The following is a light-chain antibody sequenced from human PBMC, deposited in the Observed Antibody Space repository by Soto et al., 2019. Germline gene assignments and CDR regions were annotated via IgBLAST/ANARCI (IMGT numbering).Light chain of an antibody. CDR2: DVS. Sequence: IVLTQSPATLSLSPGERATLSCRASQSISSYLAWYQQKAGQAPRLLMYDVSKRATGIPARFSGSGSGTDFTLTISSLEPEDFAVYYCQQRSNWLRTFGQGTKLEIK. V-gene: IGKV3-11*01. CDR1: QSISSY. J-gene: IGKJ2*01. CDR3: QQRSNWLRT.